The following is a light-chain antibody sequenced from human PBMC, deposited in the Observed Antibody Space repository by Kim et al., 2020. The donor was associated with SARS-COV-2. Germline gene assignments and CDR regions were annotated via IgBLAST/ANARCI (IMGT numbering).Light chain of an antibody. Sequence: QAVVTQEPSLTVSPGGTVTLTCGSRTGVVTSGHYPYWVQQKPGQAPRTLIYDTSNKHSWTPARFSGSLLGGKSALTLSGAQPGDEAEYYCLLSYSNSRLFGGGTQLTVL. CDR3: LLSYSNSRL. J-gene: IGLJ3*02. V-gene: IGLV7-46*01. CDR2: DTS. CDR1: TGVVTSGHY.